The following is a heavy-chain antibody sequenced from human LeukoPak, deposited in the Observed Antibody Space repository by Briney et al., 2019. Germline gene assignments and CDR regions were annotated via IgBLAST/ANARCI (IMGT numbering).Heavy chain of an antibody. CDR3: ARAVRYCSSTSCPKGTYYYYYGMDV. D-gene: IGHD2-2*01. V-gene: IGHV3-30*04. Sequence: GRSLRLSCAASGFTFSSYAMHWVRQAPGKGLEWVAVISYDGSNKYYADSVKGRFTISRDNSNNTLYLQMNSLRAEDTAVYYCARAVRYCSSTSCPKGTYYYYYGMDVWGKGTTVTVSS. CDR2: ISYDGSNK. CDR1: GFTFSSYA. J-gene: IGHJ6*04.